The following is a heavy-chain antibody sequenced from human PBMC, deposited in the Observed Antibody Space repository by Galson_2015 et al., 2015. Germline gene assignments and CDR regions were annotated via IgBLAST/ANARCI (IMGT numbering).Heavy chain of an antibody. CDR1: GFTFSSYG. D-gene: IGHD3-9*01. CDR2: ISYDGSNK. V-gene: IGHV3-30*18. J-gene: IGHJ3*02. Sequence: SLRLSCAASGFTFSSYGMHWVRQAPGKGLEWVAVISYDGSNKYYADSVKGRFTISRDNSKNTLYLQMNSLRAEDTAVYYCAKVVGADTYYDILTAGGAFDIWGQGTMVTVSS. CDR3: AKVVGADTYYDILTAGGAFDI.